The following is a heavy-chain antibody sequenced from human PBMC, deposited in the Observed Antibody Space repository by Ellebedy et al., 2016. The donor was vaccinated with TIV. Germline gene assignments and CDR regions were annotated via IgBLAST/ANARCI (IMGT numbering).Heavy chain of an antibody. CDR3: ARVPGGNKNFDY. J-gene: IGHJ4*02. Sequence: GESLKISCAASGFTFSSYAMHWVRQAPGKGLEWVAVISYDGSNEDYADSVKGRFTISRDNAKNTLYLQMNSLRAEDTAVYYCARVPGGNKNFDYWGQGTLVTVSS. V-gene: IGHV3-30*07. CDR2: ISYDGSNE. D-gene: IGHD4-23*01. CDR1: GFTFSSYA.